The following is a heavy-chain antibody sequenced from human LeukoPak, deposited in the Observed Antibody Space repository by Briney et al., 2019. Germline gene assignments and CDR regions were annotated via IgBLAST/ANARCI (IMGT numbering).Heavy chain of an antibody. D-gene: IGHD3-22*01. V-gene: IGHV4-34*01. CDR2: INHSGST. J-gene: IGHJ4*02. Sequence: PSETLSLTCAVYGGSFSGYYWSWIRQPPGKGLEWIGEINHSGSTNYNPSLKSRVTISVDTSKNQFSLKLSSVTAADTAVYYCARLGGRRITMIVVVKPDKYYFDYWGQGTLVTVSS. CDR3: ARLGGRRITMIVVVKPDKYYFDY. CDR1: GGSFSGYY.